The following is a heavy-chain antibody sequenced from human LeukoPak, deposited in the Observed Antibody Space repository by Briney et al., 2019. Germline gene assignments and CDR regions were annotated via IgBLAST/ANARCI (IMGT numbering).Heavy chain of an antibody. Sequence: ASVKVSCKASGYTFTGYYMHWVRQAPGQGLEWMGWINPNSGGTNYAQKFQGRVTMTRDTSISTAYMELSRLRSDDTAVYYCARECAYYYDSSGYYYVDYFDYWGQGTLVTVSS. V-gene: IGHV1-2*02. CDR3: ARECAYYYDSSGYYYVDYFDY. CDR2: INPNSGGT. J-gene: IGHJ4*02. CDR1: GYTFTGYY. D-gene: IGHD3-22*01.